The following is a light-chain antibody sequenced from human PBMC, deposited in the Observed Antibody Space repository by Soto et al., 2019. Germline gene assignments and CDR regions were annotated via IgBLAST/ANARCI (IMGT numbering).Light chain of an antibody. J-gene: IGLJ2*01. V-gene: IGLV2-8*01. CDR3: SSFAGNNNLV. CDR1: SSDVGGYNY. CDR2: EVS. Sequence: QSVLTQPPSASGSRGQSVTISCTGTSSDVGGYNYVSWYQQHPGKAPKLMISEVSKRPSGVPDRFSGSKSGNTASLTVSGLQAEDEADYYCSSFAGNNNLVFGGGTKL.